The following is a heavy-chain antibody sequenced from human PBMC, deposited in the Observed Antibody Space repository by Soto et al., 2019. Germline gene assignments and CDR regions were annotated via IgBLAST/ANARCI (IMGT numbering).Heavy chain of an antibody. J-gene: IGHJ3*02. Sequence: SETLSLTCAVYGGSFSGYYWSWIRQPPGKGLEWIGEINHSGSTNYNPSLKSRVSMSVDTSTNQFSLKLTSVTAADMAVYYCARWGGAALQAFDIWGQGTMVTVSS. D-gene: IGHD2-15*01. CDR2: INHSGST. CDR3: ARWGGAALQAFDI. CDR1: GGSFSGYY. V-gene: IGHV4-34*01.